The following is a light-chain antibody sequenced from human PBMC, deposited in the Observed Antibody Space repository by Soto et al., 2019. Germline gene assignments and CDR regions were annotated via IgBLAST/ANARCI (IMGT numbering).Light chain of an antibody. V-gene: IGKV3-20*01. CDR1: QSVSINY. J-gene: IGKJ3*01. CDR2: GAS. CDR3: HQYGSTPFT. Sequence: EIVLTQSPGTLSLSPGDRATLSCRASQSVSINYLAWYQQSLGQAPRLLIYGASSRATGIPDRFSGNGSGTDFTLTISRLEPEDFAVYYCHQYGSTPFTFGPGTKVDIK.